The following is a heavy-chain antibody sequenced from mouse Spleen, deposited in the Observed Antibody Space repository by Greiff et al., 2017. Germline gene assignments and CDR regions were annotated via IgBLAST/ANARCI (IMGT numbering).Heavy chain of an antibody. CDR2: INPSNGRT. D-gene: IGHD2-3*01. CDR1: GYTFTSYW. CDR3: TRSDDGYSAWFAY. V-gene: IGHV1S81*02. J-gene: IGHJ3*01. Sequence: VQLQESGAELVKPGASVKLSCKASGYTFTSYWMHWVKQRPGQGLEWIGEINPSNGRTNYNEKFKSKGTLTVDTSSSTAYMHLSSLTSEDSAVYYCTRSDDGYSAWFAYWGQGTLVTVSA.